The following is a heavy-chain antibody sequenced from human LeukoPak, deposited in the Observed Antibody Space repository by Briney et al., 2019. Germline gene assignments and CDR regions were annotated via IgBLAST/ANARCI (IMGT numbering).Heavy chain of an antibody. V-gene: IGHV1-18*01. J-gene: IGHJ4*02. CDR2: ISAHNGNT. CDR3: ARERRYSSSLYYFDY. CDR1: GYTFTSYG. Sequence: GASVKVSCKASGYTFTSYGISWVRQAPGQGLEWMGWISAHNGNTNYAQKLQGRVTMTTDTSTSTAYMELRSLRSDDTAVYYCARERRYSSSLYYFDYWGQGTLVTVSS. D-gene: IGHD6-6*01.